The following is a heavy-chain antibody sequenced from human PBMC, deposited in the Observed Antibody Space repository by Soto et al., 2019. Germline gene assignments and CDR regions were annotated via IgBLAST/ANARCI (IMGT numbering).Heavy chain of an antibody. CDR3: VNGGYCRXGRCPLDLYFYYYGMEV. J-gene: IGHJ6*02. V-gene: IGHV3-64D*06. CDR2: ISHNGDRT. D-gene: IGHD2-15*01. Sequence: LRLSGSAFGFDVSTYAMHWVRQAPGRGLEYVSAISHNGDRTYYADSVKGRFTISRDNSKNTLYLQLSSLRAEDTAVYYCVNGGYCRXGRCPLDLYFYYYGMEVWGQGTTVTVSS. CDR1: GFDVSTYA.